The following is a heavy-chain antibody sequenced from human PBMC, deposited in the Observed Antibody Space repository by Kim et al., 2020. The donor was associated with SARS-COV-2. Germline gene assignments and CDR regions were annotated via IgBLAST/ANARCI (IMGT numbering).Heavy chain of an antibody. Sequence: GGSLRLSCAASGFTFSGSAMHWVRQASGKGLEWVGRIRSKPNNYATSYAASVTGRFTISRDDSTNTVYLQMDSLKTDDTAVYFCSRHSGKHGDRGFDNWGQGTLVTVSS. D-gene: IGHD4-17*01. V-gene: IGHV3-73*01. CDR1: GFTFSGSA. CDR3: SRHSGKHGDRGFDN. J-gene: IGHJ4*02. CDR2: IRSKPNNYAT.